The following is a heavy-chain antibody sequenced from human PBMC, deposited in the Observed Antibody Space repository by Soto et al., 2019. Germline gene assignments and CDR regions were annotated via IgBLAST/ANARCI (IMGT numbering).Heavy chain of an antibody. CDR2: INSDGSST. J-gene: IGHJ4*02. CDR3: ARTIQLGLFDY. Sequence: GSLRSAGSASGFTFSSYWMHWVRQAPGKGLVWVSRINSDGSSTSYADSVKGRFTISRDNAKNTLYLQMNSLRAEDTAVYYCARTIQLGLFDYWGQGTLVTVYS. D-gene: IGHD5-18*01. CDR1: GFTFSSYW. V-gene: IGHV3-74*01.